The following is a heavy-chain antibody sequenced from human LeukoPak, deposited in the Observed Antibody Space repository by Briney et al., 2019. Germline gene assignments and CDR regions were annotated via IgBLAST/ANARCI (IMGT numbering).Heavy chain of an antibody. CDR2: ISSNGGST. CDR1: GFTFSRYA. D-gene: IGHD5-18*01. CDR3: VKARGIQLWLPGDY. Sequence: GGSRRLSCSASGFTFSRYAMHWVRQAPGKGLEYVSAISSNGGSTYYGDSVKGRFTISRDNSKNTLYLQMSSLRAEDTAVYYCVKARGIQLWLPGDYWGQGTLVTVSS. V-gene: IGHV3-64D*09. J-gene: IGHJ4*02.